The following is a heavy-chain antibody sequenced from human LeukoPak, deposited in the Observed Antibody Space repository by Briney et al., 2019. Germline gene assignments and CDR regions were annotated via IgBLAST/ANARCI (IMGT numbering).Heavy chain of an antibody. J-gene: IGHJ4*02. CDR2: IKQDGSEK. V-gene: IGHV3-7*01. Sequence: GGSLRLSCAASGFTFSSYWMSSVRQAPGKGLEWVANIKQDGSEKYYVDSVKGRFTISRDNAKNSLYLQMNSLRAEDTAVYYCARDLGRIQLWPVGYWGQGTLVTVSS. CDR3: ARDLGRIQLWPVGY. CDR1: GFTFSSYW. D-gene: IGHD5-18*01.